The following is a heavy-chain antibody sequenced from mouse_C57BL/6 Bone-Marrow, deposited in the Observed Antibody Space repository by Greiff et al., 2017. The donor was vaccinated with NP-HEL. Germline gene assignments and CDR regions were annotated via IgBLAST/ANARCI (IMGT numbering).Heavy chain of an antibody. CDR2: INPNNGGT. J-gene: IGHJ2*01. Sequence: EVQLQQSGPELVKPGASVKISCKASGYTFTDYYMNWVKQSHGKSLEWIGDINPNNGGTSYNQKFKGKATLTVDKSSSTAYMELRSLTSEDSAVYYCARGGSNYEVNFDYWGQGTTLTVSS. CDR1: GYTFTDYY. CDR3: ARGGSNYEVNFDY. D-gene: IGHD2-5*01. V-gene: IGHV1-26*01.